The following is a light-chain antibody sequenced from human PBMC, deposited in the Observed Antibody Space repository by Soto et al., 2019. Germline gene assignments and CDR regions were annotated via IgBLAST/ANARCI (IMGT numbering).Light chain of an antibody. CDR1: NIGSDS. CDR3: QVWDGSSDHEV. CDR2: DDS. Sequence: SYELTRPPSVSVAPGQTARITCGGDNIGSDSVHWYQQKPGQAPLLVVYDDSDRPSGIPERFSGFSYGNTATLTISRVEAGDEADYYCQVWDGSSDHEVFGTGTKVTVL. V-gene: IGLV3-21*02. J-gene: IGLJ1*01.